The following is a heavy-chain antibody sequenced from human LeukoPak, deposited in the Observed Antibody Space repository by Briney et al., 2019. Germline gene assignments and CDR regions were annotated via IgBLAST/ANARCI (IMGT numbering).Heavy chain of an antibody. Sequence: AGRSLRLSCAASGFTFSSYSMNWVRQAPGKGLEWVSYISSSSSTIYYADSVKGRFTISRDNAKNSLYLQMNSLRAEDTAVYYCARVGGPDYYYDSSGYYIDYWGQGTLVTASS. CDR1: GFTFSSYS. CDR2: ISSSSSTI. CDR3: ARVGGPDYYYDSSGYYIDY. D-gene: IGHD3-22*01. J-gene: IGHJ4*02. V-gene: IGHV3-48*01.